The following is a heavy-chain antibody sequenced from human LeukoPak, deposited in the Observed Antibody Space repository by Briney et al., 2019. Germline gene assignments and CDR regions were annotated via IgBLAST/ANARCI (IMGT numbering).Heavy chain of an antibody. V-gene: IGHV1-24*01. CDR2: FDPEDGET. D-gene: IGHD3-10*01. CDR3: ATGGRLGGRSGSYEY. J-gene: IGHJ4*02. CDR1: GYTLTELS. Sequence: GASVKVSCKVSGYTLTELSMHWVRQAPGKGLEWMGGFDPEDGETIYAQKFQGRVTITEDTSTDTAYMELSSLRSEDTAVYYCATGGRLGGRSGSYEYWGQGTLVTVSS.